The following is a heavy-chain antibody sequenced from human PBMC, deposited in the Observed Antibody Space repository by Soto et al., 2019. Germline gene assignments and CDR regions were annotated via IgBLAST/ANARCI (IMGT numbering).Heavy chain of an antibody. CDR1: GFTFGSFS. V-gene: IGHV3-48*01. Sequence: GGSPRLSRAAPGFTFGSFSMNWVRPAPGKGLEWVSYISSSSSTIYYADSVEGRFTISRDNAKNSLDLQMNSLRAEDTAVYYCAKGRSYYYYYGVDVWGQGTTVTVSS. CDR2: ISSSSSTI. CDR3: AKGRSYYYYYGVDV. J-gene: IGHJ6*02.